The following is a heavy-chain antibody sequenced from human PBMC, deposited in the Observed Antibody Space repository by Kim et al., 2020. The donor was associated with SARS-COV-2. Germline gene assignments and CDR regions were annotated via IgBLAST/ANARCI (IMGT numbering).Heavy chain of an antibody. D-gene: IGHD1-26*01. V-gene: IGHV4-61*02. CDR3: ARAGYSGRVDY. Sequence: NYNTSLKSRVTRSVDTSKTQFSLKLSSVTAADTAVYYCARAGYSGRVDYWGQGTLVTVSS. J-gene: IGHJ4*02.